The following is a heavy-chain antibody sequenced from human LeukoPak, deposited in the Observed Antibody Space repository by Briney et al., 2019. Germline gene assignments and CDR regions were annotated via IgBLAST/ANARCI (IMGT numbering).Heavy chain of an antibody. Sequence: PGGSLRLSCAASGFTFSSYAMSWVRQAPGKGLEWVSLISGSGDSTYHADSVKGRFTISRDNSKNTLYLQMNSLRAEDTAVYYCARATPAGVYYFDYWGQGTLVTVSS. V-gene: IGHV3-23*01. CDR1: GFTFSSYA. CDR2: ISGSGDST. CDR3: ARATPAGVYYFDY. D-gene: IGHD2-8*01. J-gene: IGHJ4*02.